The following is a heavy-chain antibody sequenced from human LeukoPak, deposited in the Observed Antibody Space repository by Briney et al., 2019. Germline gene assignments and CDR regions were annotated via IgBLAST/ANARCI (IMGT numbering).Heavy chain of an antibody. D-gene: IGHD3-9*01. Sequence: PGRSLRLSCAASGFTFSSYAMHWVRQAPGKGLEWVAVISYDGSNKYYAGSVKGRFTISRDNSKNTLYLQMNSLRAEDTAVYYCARVSYDILTGLYYFDYWGQGTLVTVSS. V-gene: IGHV3-30*01. CDR1: GFTFSSYA. CDR2: ISYDGSNK. CDR3: ARVSYDILTGLYYFDY. J-gene: IGHJ4*02.